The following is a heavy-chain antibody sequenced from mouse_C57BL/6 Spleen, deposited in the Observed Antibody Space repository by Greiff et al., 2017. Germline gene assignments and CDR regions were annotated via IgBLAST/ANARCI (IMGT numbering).Heavy chain of an antibody. V-gene: IGHV3-6*01. CDR3: ARDWDGAYAMDY. Sequence: DVQLQESGPGLVKPSQSLSLTCSVPGYSITSGYYWNWIRQFPGNKLEWMGYISYDGSNNYNPSLKNRISITRDTSKNQFFLKLNSVTTEDTATYYCARDWDGAYAMDYWGQGTSVTVSS. CDR1: GYSITSGYY. D-gene: IGHD4-1*01. CDR2: ISYDGSN. J-gene: IGHJ4*01.